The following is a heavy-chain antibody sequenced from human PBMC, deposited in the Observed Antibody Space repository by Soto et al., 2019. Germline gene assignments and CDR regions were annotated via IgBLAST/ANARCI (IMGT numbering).Heavy chain of an antibody. CDR1: GYTFTGYY. V-gene: IGHV1-2*04. CDR3: AREKIISDFWSGYSYYYYGMDV. Sequence: ASVKVSCKASGYTFTGYYMHWVRQAPGQGLEWMGWINPNSGGTNYAQKFQGWVTMTRDTSISTAYMELSRLRSDDTAVYYCAREKIISDFWSGYSYYYYGMDVWGQGTTVTVSS. J-gene: IGHJ6*02. D-gene: IGHD3-3*01. CDR2: INPNSGGT.